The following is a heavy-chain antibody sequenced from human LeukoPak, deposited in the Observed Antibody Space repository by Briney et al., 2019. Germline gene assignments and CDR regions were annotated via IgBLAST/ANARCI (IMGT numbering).Heavy chain of an antibody. CDR1: GFTFSAYI. D-gene: IGHD1-26*01. CDR2: ISSSSTYI. Sequence: GGSLRLSCAASGFTFSAYIMNWVRQAPGKGLEWVSSISSSSTYIYYADSVKGRFTISRDNAKNSLYLQMNILRAEDTAVYYCVRAGDSGSYLFFDYWGQGTLVTVSS. J-gene: IGHJ4*02. CDR3: VRAGDSGSYLFFDY. V-gene: IGHV3-21*01.